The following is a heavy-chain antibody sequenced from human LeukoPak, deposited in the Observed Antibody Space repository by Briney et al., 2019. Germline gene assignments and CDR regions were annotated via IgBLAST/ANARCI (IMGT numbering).Heavy chain of an antibody. J-gene: IGHJ4*02. Sequence: WGALRLSRAASGFTFSSYGMHWVRQAPGKGLEWVAVIWYDGSNKYYADSVKGRFTISRDNSKNTLYLQMNSLRAEDTAVYYCAREGATGYYFDYWGQGTLVTVSS. V-gene: IGHV3-33*01. D-gene: IGHD1-26*01. CDR3: AREGATGYYFDY. CDR1: GFTFSSYG. CDR2: IWYDGSNK.